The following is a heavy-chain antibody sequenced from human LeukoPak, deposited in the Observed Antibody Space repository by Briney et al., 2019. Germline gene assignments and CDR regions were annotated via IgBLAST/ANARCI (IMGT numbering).Heavy chain of an antibody. Sequence: ASVKVSCKASGYTFTGYYMHWVRQAPGQGLEWMGWINPNSGGTNCAQKFQGRVTMTRDTSISTAYMEMSRLKSDDTAMYYCARSNYDSSGSTRSDAFDIWGQGTMVTVSS. CDR1: GYTFTGYY. CDR2: INPNSGGT. D-gene: IGHD3-22*01. V-gene: IGHV1-2*02. J-gene: IGHJ3*02. CDR3: ARSNYDSSGSTRSDAFDI.